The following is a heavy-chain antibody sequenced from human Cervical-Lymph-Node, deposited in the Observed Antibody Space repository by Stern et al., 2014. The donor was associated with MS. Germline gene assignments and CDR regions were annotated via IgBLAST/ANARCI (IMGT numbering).Heavy chain of an antibody. J-gene: IGHJ6*02. CDR2: INPNSGGT. Sequence: VQLEESGAEVKKPGASVKVSCKASGYTFTGYYMHWVRQAPGQGLEWMGWINPNSGGTKYAQKFQGWVTMTRDTSISTAYMELSRLRSDDTAVYYCARASTTVYNYYDGMDVWGQGTTVTVSS. D-gene: IGHD4-17*01. CDR3: ARASTTVYNYYDGMDV. CDR1: GYTFTGYY. V-gene: IGHV1-2*04.